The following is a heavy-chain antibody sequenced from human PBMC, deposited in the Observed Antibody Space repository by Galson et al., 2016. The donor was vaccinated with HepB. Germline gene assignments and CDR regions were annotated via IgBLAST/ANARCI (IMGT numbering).Heavy chain of an antibody. CDR2: IIPFFGTP. CDR3: ARGEFLDY. CDR1: GGTFSSYA. V-gene: IGHV1-69*06. D-gene: IGHD3-16*01. Sequence: SVKVSCKASGGTFSSYAISWVRQAPGQGLEWVGGIIPFFGTPNYAQIVQDRVTITADKSTSTAYMELSSLTSVYTAVYYCARGEFLDYWGQGTLVTVSS. J-gene: IGHJ4*02.